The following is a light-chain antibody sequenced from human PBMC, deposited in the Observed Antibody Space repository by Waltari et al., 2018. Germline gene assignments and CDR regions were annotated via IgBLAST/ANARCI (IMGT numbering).Light chain of an antibody. Sequence: DIVMTQSPDSLAVSLGERATIHCKSSQSVLYSSNNKNYLAWYQQKPAQPPKLLIYWASTRESGVPDRFSGSGSGTDFTLTISSLQAEDVAVYYCQQYYSTSYTFGQGTKLEIK. J-gene: IGKJ2*01. CDR3: QQYYSTSYT. CDR1: QSVLYSSNNKNY. V-gene: IGKV4-1*01. CDR2: WAS.